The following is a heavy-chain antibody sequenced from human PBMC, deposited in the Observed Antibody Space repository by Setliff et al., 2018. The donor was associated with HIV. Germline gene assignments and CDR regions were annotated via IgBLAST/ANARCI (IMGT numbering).Heavy chain of an antibody. V-gene: IGHV3-33*03. Sequence: GGSLRLSCAASGFTFSDYYMSWIRQAPGKGLEWVAVIWYDGSNKYYADSVKGRFTISRDNSKNTLYLQMNSLRAEDTAVYYCAKDRTAMAPEHFQHWGQGTLVTVSS. CDR3: AKDRTAMAPEHFQH. CDR1: GFTFSDYY. CDR2: IWYDGSNK. J-gene: IGHJ1*01. D-gene: IGHD5-18*01.